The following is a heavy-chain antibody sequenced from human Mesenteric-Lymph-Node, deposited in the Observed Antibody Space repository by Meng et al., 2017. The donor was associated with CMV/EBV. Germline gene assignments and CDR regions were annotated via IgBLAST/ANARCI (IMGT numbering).Heavy chain of an antibody. V-gene: IGHV5-51*01. CDR2: IYPGDSDA. CDR3: ARRGVRQIMENAFDL. D-gene: IGHD3-16*01. CDR1: GYTFTDRW. J-gene: IGHJ3*01. Sequence: GGSLRLSCKGSGYTFTDRWIGWVRLMPGKGLEWMGIIYPGDSDARYSPSFQGQVTFSVDKSINTVYLQWSSLKASDTATYYCARRGVRQIMENAFDLWGQGTVVTVSS.